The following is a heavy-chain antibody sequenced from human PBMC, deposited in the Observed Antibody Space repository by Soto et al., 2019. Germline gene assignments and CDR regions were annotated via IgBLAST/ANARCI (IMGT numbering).Heavy chain of an antibody. Sequence: GGSLRLSCTASGFTFANYAMHWVRQAPGKGLEWVSRVSAGGDNTDYADAVKGRFTISRDNSKNTLFLQMTSLRAEDTALYYCAKVPLRIHYFDCWGPGTMVTVS. CDR2: VSAGGDNT. CDR1: GFTFANYA. J-gene: IGHJ4*02. V-gene: IGHV3-23*01. D-gene: IGHD4-17*01. CDR3: AKVPLRIHYFDC.